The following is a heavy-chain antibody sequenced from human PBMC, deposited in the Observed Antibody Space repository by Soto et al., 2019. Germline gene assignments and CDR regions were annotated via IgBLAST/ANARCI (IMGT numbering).Heavy chain of an antibody. Sequence: PGGSLRLSCAASGFTFSGYYMSWIRQAPGKGLEWVSYISSSSGYTNYADSVKGRFTISRDNAKNSLYLQMNSLRAEDTAVYYCAKEYGRLDYWGQGTLVTVSP. V-gene: IGHV3-11*06. CDR1: GFTFSGYY. CDR3: AKEYGRLDY. D-gene: IGHD4-17*01. CDR2: ISSSSGYT. J-gene: IGHJ4*02.